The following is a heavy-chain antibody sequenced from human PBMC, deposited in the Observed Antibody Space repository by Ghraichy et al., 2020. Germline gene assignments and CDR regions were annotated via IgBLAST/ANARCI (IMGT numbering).Heavy chain of an antibody. V-gene: IGHV3-23*01. Sequence: GGSLRLSCAASGFTFSSYAMSWVRQAPGKGLEWVSAISGSGGSTYYADSVKGRFTISRDNSKNTLYLQMNSLRAEDTAVYYCAKDPPQTGVGEYSSSHWGQGTLVTVSS. J-gene: IGHJ4*02. CDR2: ISGSGGST. D-gene: IGHD6-6*01. CDR1: GFTFSSYA. CDR3: AKDPPQTGVGEYSSSH.